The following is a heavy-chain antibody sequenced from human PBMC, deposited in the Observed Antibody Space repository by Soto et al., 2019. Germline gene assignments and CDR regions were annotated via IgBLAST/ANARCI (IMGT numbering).Heavy chain of an antibody. Sequence: SGPTLVNPTQTLTLTCTFSGFSLSTSGVGVGWIRQPPGKALEWLALIYWNDDKRYSPSLKSRLTITKDTSKNQVVLTMTNMDPVDTATYYCAHIGMWFSPGYYFDYWGQGTLVTVSS. CDR3: AHIGMWFSPGYYFDY. CDR1: GFSLSTSGVG. V-gene: IGHV2-5*01. J-gene: IGHJ4*02. D-gene: IGHD2-21*01. CDR2: IYWNDDK.